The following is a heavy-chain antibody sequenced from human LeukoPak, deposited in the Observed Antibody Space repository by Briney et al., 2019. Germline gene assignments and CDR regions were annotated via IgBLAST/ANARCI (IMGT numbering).Heavy chain of an antibody. V-gene: IGHV3-21*01. CDR3: ARDSGGVGATNAFDI. D-gene: IGHD1-26*01. CDR1: GFTFSSYS. Sequence: GGSLRLSCAASGFTFSSYSMNWVRQAPGKGLEWVSSISSSSSYIYYADSVKGRFTISRDNAKNSLYLQMSSLRAEDTAVYYCARDSGGVGATNAFDIWGQGTMVTVSS. J-gene: IGHJ3*02. CDR2: ISSSSSYI.